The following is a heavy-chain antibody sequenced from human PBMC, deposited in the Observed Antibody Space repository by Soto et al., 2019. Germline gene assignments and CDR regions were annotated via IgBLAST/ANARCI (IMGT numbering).Heavy chain of an antibody. J-gene: IGHJ4*02. D-gene: IGHD6-13*01. Sequence: QVQLVESGGGVVQPGRSLRLSCAASGFTFSSYGMHWVRQAPGKGLEWVAVISYDGSNKYYADSVKGRFTISRDNSKNTLYLQMNSLRAEDTAVYYCAKLWQQRALDYWGQGTLVTVSS. CDR3: AKLWQQRALDY. CDR1: GFTFSSYG. V-gene: IGHV3-30*18. CDR2: ISYDGSNK.